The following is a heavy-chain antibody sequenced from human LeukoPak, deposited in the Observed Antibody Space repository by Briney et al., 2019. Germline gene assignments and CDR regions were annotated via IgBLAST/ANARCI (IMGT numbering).Heavy chain of an antibody. CDR3: AKTQDRITMISPFFDY. CDR2: ISGPSSHT. CDR1: GFTFSGFA. D-gene: IGHD3-22*01. Sequence: GGSLRLSCVASGFTFSGFAMIWVRQAPGKGLQWVSAISGPSSHTYYADSVKGRFTVSRDNSKNILYLQMNSLRAEDTAVYYCAKTQDRITMISPFFDYWGQGIVLTVSS. V-gene: IGHV3-23*01. J-gene: IGHJ4*02.